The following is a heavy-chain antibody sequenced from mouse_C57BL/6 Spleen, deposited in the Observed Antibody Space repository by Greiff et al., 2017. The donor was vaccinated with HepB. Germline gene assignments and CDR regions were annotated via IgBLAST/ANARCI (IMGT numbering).Heavy chain of an antibody. CDR3: ARGDNLYFDV. J-gene: IGHJ1*03. CDR2: IDPNSGGT. V-gene: IGHV1-72*01. Sequence: QVQLQQPGAELVKPGASVKLSCKASGYTFTSYWMHWVKQRPGRGLEWIGRIDPNSGGTKYNEKFKSKATLTVDKHSSTAYMQLSSLTSVDSAVYDCARGDNLYFDVWGTGTPVTVSS. CDR1: GYTFTSYW.